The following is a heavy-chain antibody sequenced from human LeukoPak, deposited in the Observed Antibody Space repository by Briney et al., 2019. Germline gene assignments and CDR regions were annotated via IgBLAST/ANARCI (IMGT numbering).Heavy chain of an antibody. Sequence: QTGGSLRLSCAASGFTFSNYGIHWVRQAAGKGLEWVAVISYDGNNKYYADSVKGRFTISRDNSKNTLFLQMNSLRAEDTAVYYCAKGVDYCSGGSCPADYWGPGTLVTVSS. CDR1: GFTFSNYG. CDR2: ISYDGNNK. V-gene: IGHV3-30*18. D-gene: IGHD2-15*01. J-gene: IGHJ4*02. CDR3: AKGVDYCSGGSCPADY.